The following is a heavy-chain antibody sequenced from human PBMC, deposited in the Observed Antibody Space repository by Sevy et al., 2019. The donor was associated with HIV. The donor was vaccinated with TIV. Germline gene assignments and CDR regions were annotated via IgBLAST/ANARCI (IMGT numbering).Heavy chain of an antibody. CDR2: IYHSGST. CDR1: GGSISSGGYS. Sequence: LSCAVSGGSISSGGYSWSWIRQPPGKGLEWIGYIYHSGSTYYNPSLKSRVTISVDRSKNQFSLKLSSVTAADTAVYYCASDVMRSGWLRYFDYWGQGTLVTVSS. CDR3: ASDVMRSGWLRYFDY. J-gene: IGHJ4*02. D-gene: IGHD6-19*01. V-gene: IGHV4-30-2*01.